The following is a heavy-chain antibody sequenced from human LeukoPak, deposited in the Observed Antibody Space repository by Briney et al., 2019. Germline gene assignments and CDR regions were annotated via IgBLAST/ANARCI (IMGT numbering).Heavy chain of an antibody. CDR1: GFTFSNAW. D-gene: IGHD2-2*01. CDR2: ISVSAGST. Sequence: PGGSLRLSCAASGFTFSNAWMSWVRQAPGKGLDWVSAISVSAGSTYYADSVKGRFTISRDYSKNTLYLQMNSLRAEDTAVYYCANFHCSSTSCHLSGYFQHWGQGTLVTVSS. CDR3: ANFHCSSTSCHLSGYFQH. J-gene: IGHJ1*01. V-gene: IGHV3-23*01.